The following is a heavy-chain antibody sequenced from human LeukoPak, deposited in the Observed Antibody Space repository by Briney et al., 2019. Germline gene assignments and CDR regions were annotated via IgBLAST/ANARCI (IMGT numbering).Heavy chain of an antibody. J-gene: IGHJ3*02. CDR2: IYPGDLDT. D-gene: IGHD3-9*01. CDR3: ARPDYDVLIGYIAQGGPFDI. Sequence: GESLKISCKASGYTFTNYWIGWVRQMPGKGLEWVGIIYPGDLDTRYRQSFQGQVTISADKSISTAYLQWSSLKASDTAMYYCARPDYDVLIGYIAQGGPFDIWGQGTMVTVSS. V-gene: IGHV5-51*01. CDR1: GYTFTNYW.